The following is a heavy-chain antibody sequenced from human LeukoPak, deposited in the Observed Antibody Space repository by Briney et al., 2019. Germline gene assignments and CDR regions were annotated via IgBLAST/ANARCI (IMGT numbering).Heavy chain of an antibody. D-gene: IGHD1-26*01. CDR3: AKDRWELLKDY. CDR2: ISGSGGST. J-gene: IGHJ4*02. V-gene: IGHV3-23*01. Sequence: GGSLRLSCAASGFTFSSYGMSWVRQAPGKGLEWVSPISGSGGSTYYADSVKGRFTISRDNSKNTLYLQMNSLRAEDTAVYYCAKDRWELLKDYWGQGTLVTVSS. CDR1: GFTFSSYG.